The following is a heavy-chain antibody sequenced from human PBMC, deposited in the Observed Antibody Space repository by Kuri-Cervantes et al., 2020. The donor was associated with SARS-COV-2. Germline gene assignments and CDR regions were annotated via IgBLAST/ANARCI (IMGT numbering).Heavy chain of an antibody. J-gene: IGHJ4*02. CDR3: ARDRGYNYGYFDY. CDR2: IYSGGST. V-gene: IGHV3-66*01. D-gene: IGHD5-18*01. CDR1: GFTVSSNY. Sequence: GESLKISCAASGFTVSSNYMSWVRQAPGKGLEWVSVIYSGGSTYYADSVKGRFTISRDNSKNTLYLQMNSLRAEDTAVYYCARDRGYNYGYFDYWGQGTLVTVSS.